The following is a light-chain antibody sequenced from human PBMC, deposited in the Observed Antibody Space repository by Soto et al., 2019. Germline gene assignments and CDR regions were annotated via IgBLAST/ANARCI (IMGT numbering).Light chain of an antibody. CDR2: EVT. CDR1: SSDVGGYNY. Sequence: QSALTQPASVSRSPGQSITISCTGTSSDVGGYNYVSWYQQHPGKAPKLIIYEVTNRPSGVSNRFSGSKSGNTASLTISGLQAEDEADYYCSSYTSSTTPYVFGIGTKLTLL. CDR3: SSYTSSTTPYV. J-gene: IGLJ1*01. V-gene: IGLV2-14*01.